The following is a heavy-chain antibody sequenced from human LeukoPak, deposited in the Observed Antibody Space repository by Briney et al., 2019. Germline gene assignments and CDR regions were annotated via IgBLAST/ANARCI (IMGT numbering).Heavy chain of an antibody. D-gene: IGHD2-2*01. CDR2: INPSGGST. J-gene: IGHJ4*02. Sequence: ASVKVSCKASGYTFTSYYMHWVRQAPGQGLEWMGIINPSGGSTSYAQKFQGRVTMTRDTSTSTVYMELSSLRSEDTAVYYCANAKQRYCSSTSCPLGGYWGQGTLVTVSS. V-gene: IGHV1-46*01. CDR3: ANAKQRYCSSTSCPLGGY. CDR1: GYTFTSYY.